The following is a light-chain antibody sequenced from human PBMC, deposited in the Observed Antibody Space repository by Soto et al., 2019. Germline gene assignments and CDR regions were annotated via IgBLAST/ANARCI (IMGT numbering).Light chain of an antibody. CDR3: GTWNSRLSVVV. J-gene: IGLJ2*01. CDR2: DNN. Sequence: QSVLTQPPSVSAAPGQKVTISCSGGTSNIGNMYVSWYQQLPGTAPKLLIYDNNKRPSGIPDRFSGSKSGTSATLGITGLQTGDEADYYCGTWNSRLSVVVFGGGTKLTVL. V-gene: IGLV1-51*01. CDR1: TSNIGNMY.